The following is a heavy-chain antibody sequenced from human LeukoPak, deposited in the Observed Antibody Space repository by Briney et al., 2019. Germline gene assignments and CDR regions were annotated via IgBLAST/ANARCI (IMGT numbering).Heavy chain of an antibody. Sequence: PSETLSLTCAVSGGSISSGGYSWSWIRQPPGKGLEWIGYIYHSGSTYYNPSLKSRVTISVDRSKNQFSLKLSSVTAADTAVYYRARGPWCDYGRYYYGMDVWGQGTTVTVSS. CDR3: ARGPWCDYGRYYYGMDV. CDR1: GGSISSGGYS. V-gene: IGHV4-30-2*01. CDR2: IYHSGST. J-gene: IGHJ6*02. D-gene: IGHD4-17*01.